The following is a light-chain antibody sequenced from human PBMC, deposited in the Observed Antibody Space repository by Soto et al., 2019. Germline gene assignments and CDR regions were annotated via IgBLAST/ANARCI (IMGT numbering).Light chain of an antibody. J-gene: IGLJ1*01. CDR1: RSDVGAYNY. Sequence: QSVLTQPASVSGSPGQSIAISCTGTRSDVGAYNYVSWYQQHPGKAPKLMISEVTNRPSGVSDRFSGSKSGNTASLTISGLQAEDEADYYCSSFTSRLTFVFGTGTKVT. CDR2: EVT. V-gene: IGLV2-14*01. CDR3: SSFTSRLTFV.